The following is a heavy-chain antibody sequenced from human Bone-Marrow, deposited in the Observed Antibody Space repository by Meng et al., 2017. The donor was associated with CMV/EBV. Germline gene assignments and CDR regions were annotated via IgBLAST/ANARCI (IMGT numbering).Heavy chain of an antibody. Sequence: GESLKISCAASGFTVSSNYMSWVRQAPGKGLEWVSSISSSSSYIYYADSVKGRFTISRDNAKNSLYLQMNSLRAEDTAVYYCARESRWESQLLYAVWGMDVWGQGTTVTVSS. CDR2: ISSSSSYI. J-gene: IGHJ6*02. CDR1: GFTVSSNY. D-gene: IGHD2-2*02. V-gene: IGHV3-21*01. CDR3: ARESRWESQLLYAVWGMDV.